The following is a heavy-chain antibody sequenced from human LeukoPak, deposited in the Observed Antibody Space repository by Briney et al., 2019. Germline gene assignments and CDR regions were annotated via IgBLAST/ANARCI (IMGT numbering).Heavy chain of an antibody. V-gene: IGHV3-21*01. D-gene: IGHD2-21*01. J-gene: IGHJ4*02. CDR2: ISSSSSYI. CDR3: ARDFFPVVDSTWYEIGY. CDR1: GFTFSSYS. Sequence: GGSLRLSCAASGFTFSSYSMNWVRQAPGKGLEWVSSISSSSSYIYYADSVKGRFTISRDNAKNSLYLQMNSLRAEDTAVYYCARDFFPVVDSTWYEIGYWGQGTLVTVSS.